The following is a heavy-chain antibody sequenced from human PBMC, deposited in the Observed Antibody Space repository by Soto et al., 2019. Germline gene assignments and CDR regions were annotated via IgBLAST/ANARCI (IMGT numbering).Heavy chain of an antibody. CDR2: ISYDGATQ. CDR1: GLTFNTSG. Sequence: PGGSLRLSCEVSGLTFNTSGMHWVRQAPGKGLEWLAVISYDGATQYYGDTVKGRFTISRDNSKNTLFLHMGRLRAEDTAVYYCAKASEVDFWSGYYSTEYYFDYWGQGTLVTVSS. D-gene: IGHD3-3*01. J-gene: IGHJ4*02. V-gene: IGHV3-30*18. CDR3: AKASEVDFWSGYYSTEYYFDY.